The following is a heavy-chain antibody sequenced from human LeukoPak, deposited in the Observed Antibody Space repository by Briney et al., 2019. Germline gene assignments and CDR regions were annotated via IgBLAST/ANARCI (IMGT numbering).Heavy chain of an antibody. CDR2: ISAYNGNT. CDR1: GYTFTSYG. J-gene: IGHJ4*02. D-gene: IGHD4-23*01. V-gene: IGHV1-18*01. CDR3: AREGWTTVAPAPDY. Sequence: ASVKVSCKASGYTFTSYGISWVRQAPGQGLEWMGWISAYNGNTNYAQKLQGRVTMTTDTSTSTAYMELSSLRSEDTAVYYCAREGWTTVAPAPDYWGQGTLVTVSS.